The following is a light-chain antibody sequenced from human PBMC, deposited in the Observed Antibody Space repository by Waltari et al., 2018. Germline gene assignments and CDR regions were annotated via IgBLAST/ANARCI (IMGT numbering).Light chain of an antibody. CDR2: GQD. Sequence: SSELTQDPAVSVALGQTVRITCQGDSLSRYYASWYQQRPGQAPRLVLYGQDNRPSGIPDRFSGSTSGDTASLTITGPQAEDEADYYCHSRDTISTRVFGGGTRLTV. J-gene: IGLJ3*02. V-gene: IGLV3-19*01. CDR1: SLSRYY. CDR3: HSRDTISTRV.